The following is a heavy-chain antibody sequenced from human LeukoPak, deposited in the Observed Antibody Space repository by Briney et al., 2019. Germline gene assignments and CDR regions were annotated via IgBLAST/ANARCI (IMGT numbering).Heavy chain of an antibody. CDR3: AREKGSYYQNDAFDI. D-gene: IGHD1-26*01. CDR2: IYYSGST. CDR1: GGSISSGDYY. J-gene: IGHJ3*02. Sequence: SETLSLTCTVSGGSISSGDYYWSWIRQPPGMGLEWIVYIYYSGSTYYNPSLKSRVTISVDTSKNQFSLKLSSVTAADTAVYYCAREKGSYYQNDAFDIWGQGTMVTVSS. V-gene: IGHV4-30-4*01.